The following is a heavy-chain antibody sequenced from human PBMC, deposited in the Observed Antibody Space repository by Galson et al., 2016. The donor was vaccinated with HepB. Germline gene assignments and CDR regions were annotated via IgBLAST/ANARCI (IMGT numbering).Heavy chain of an antibody. Sequence: SLRLSCAASGFTFSNYAMSWVRQAPGKGLEWVAAISFDESTQYYADSVKGRFTISRDNSKITLHLQMTTLRPEDTAVYYCARTRGMVRSPYGIDYWGQGTLVTVSS. CDR2: ISFDESTQ. D-gene: IGHD5-18*01. V-gene: IGHV3-30*04. CDR3: ARTRGMVRSPYGIDY. CDR1: GFTFSNYA. J-gene: IGHJ4*02.